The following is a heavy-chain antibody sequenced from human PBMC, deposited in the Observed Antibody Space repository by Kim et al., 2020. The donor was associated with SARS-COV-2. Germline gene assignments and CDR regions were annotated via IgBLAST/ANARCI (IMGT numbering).Heavy chain of an antibody. V-gene: IGHV4-59*08. CDR2: IYYSGST. J-gene: IGHJ6*03. CDR3: ARHFTSYDFWSGPRTFYYYMDV. Sequence: SETLSLTCTVSGGSISSYYWSWIRQPPGKGLEWIGYIYYSGSTNYNPSLKSRVTISVDTSKNQFSLKLSSVTAADTAVYYCARHFTSYDFWSGPRTFYYYMDVWGKGTTVTVSS. D-gene: IGHD3-3*01. CDR1: GGSISSYY.